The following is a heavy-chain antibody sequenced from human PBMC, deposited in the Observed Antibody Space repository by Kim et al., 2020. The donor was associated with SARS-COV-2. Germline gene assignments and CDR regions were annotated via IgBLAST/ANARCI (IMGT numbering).Heavy chain of an antibody. CDR3: ARGAHPTSAGIVVVPAAMHFSVSNWFDP. V-gene: IGHV4-34*01. CDR2: INHSGST. CDR1: GGSFSGYY. J-gene: IGHJ5*02. D-gene: IGHD2-2*01. Sequence: SETLSLTCAVYGGSFSGYYWSWIRQPPGKGLEWIGEINHSGSTNYNPSLKSRVTISVDTSKNQFSLKLSSVTAADTAVYYCARGAHPTSAGIVVVPAAMHFSVSNWFDPWGQGTLVTVSS.